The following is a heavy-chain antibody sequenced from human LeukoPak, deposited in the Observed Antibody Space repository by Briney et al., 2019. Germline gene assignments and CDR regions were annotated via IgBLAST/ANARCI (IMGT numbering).Heavy chain of an antibody. CDR1: GFTFSNAW. J-gene: IGHJ3*02. D-gene: IGHD4-17*01. V-gene: IGHV3-15*01. CDR2: IKSKTDGGTT. Sequence: SGGSLRLSCAASGFTFSNAWMSWVRQAPGKGLEWVGRIKSKTDGGTTDYAAPVKGRFTISRDDSKNTLYLQMNSLRAEDTAVYYCAKGRSLGRTVTTLHAFDIWGQGTMVTVSS. CDR3: AKGRSLGRTVTTLHAFDI.